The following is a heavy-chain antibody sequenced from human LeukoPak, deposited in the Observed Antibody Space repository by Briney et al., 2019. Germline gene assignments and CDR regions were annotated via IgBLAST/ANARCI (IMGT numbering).Heavy chain of an antibody. CDR3: ARPTRPYYRYYFDY. Sequence: PGGSLRLSCAASGFTFSSYGMHWVRQAPGKGLEWVAVISYDGSNKYYADSVKGRFTISRDNSKNTLYLQMNSLRAEDTAVYYCARPTRPYYRYYFDYWGQGTLVTVSS. CDR2: ISYDGSNK. CDR1: GFTFSSYG. J-gene: IGHJ4*02. D-gene: IGHD1-26*01. V-gene: IGHV3-30*19.